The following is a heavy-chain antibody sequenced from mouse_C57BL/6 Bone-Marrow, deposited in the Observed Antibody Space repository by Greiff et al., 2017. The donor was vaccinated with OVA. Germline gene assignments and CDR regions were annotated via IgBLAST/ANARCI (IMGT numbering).Heavy chain of an antibody. Sequence: VMLVESGPGLVQPSQSLSLTCTVSGFSLTSYGVHWVRQSPGKGLEWLGVIWSGGSTDYNAAFISRLSISKDNYKSQLFFKMNGLQADDTAIYYCVLRAYWGQGTLVTVSA. J-gene: IGHJ3*01. CDR1: GFSLTSYG. CDR2: IWSGGST. CDR3: VLRAY. V-gene: IGHV2-2*01.